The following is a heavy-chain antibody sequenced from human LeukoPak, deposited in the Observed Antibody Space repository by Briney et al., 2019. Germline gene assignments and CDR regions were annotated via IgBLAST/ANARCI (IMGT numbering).Heavy chain of an antibody. Sequence: GGSLRLSCAASGFTFSSYSMNWVRQAPGKGLEWVSSISTGSSYIYYADSVKGRFTISRDNARNSVYLQMNSLRAEDTAVYYCARDSSGWYYFDYWGQGILVAVSS. CDR1: GFTFSSYS. J-gene: IGHJ4*02. V-gene: IGHV3-21*01. CDR3: ARDSSGWYYFDY. D-gene: IGHD6-19*01. CDR2: ISTGSSYI.